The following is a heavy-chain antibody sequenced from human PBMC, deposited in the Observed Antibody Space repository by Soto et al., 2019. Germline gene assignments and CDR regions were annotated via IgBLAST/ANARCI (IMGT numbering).Heavy chain of an antibody. CDR3: ARWRQVRGVDTQIRYFDY. Sequence: PSETLSLTCTVSGGSISSGGYYWSWIRQHPGKGLEWIGYIYYSGSTYYNPSLKSRVTISVDTSKNQFSLKLSSVTAADTAVYYCARWRQVRGVDTQIRYFDYWGQGTLVTVSS. V-gene: IGHV4-31*03. CDR1: GGSISSGGYY. J-gene: IGHJ4*02. D-gene: IGHD3-10*01. CDR2: IYYSGST.